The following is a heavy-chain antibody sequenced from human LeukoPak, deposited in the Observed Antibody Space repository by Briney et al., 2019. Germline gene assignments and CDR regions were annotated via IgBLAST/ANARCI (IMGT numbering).Heavy chain of an antibody. D-gene: IGHD1-1*01. CDR2: INGDGSEK. CDR1: GDTFSSLW. Sequence: GGSLRLSCVASGDTFSSLWLNWVRQGPGKRLEWVASINGDGSEKWYLGSVKGRFTISRDNTKNSLYLQMNSLRAEDTAVYYCTRDRAYKSFDYWGQGTLVIVSS. V-gene: IGHV3-7*01. J-gene: IGHJ4*02. CDR3: TRDRAYKSFDY.